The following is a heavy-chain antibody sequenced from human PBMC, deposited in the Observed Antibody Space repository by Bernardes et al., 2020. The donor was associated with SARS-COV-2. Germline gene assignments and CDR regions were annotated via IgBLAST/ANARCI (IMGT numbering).Heavy chain of an antibody. V-gene: IGHV4-59*01. CDR1: GGSISSYY. CDR2: IYYSGST. J-gene: IGHJ4*02. CDR3: ARDKGYGGPTDY. D-gene: IGHD2-15*01. Sequence: ETLSLTCTVSGGSISSYYWSWIRQPPGKGLEWIGYIYYSGSTNYNPSLKSRVTISVDTSKNQFSLKLSSVTAADTAVYYCARDKGYGGPTDYWGQGTLVTVSS.